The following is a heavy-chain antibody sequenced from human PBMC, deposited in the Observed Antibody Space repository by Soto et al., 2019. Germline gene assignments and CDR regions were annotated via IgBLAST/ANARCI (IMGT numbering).Heavy chain of an antibody. Sequence: HGESLKISCKGSGYSFTSYWISWVRQMPGKGLEWMGRIDPSDSYTNYSPSFQGHVTISADKSISTAYLQWSSLKASDTAMYYCALNTIFGVVTLPGYYGMDVWGQGTTVTVSS. CDR2: IDPSDSYT. J-gene: IGHJ6*02. V-gene: IGHV5-10-1*01. D-gene: IGHD3-3*01. CDR3: ALNTIFGVVTLPGYYGMDV. CDR1: GYSFTSYW.